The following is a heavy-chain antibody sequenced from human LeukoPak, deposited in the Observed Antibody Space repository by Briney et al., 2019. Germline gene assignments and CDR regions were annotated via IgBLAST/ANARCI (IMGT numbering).Heavy chain of an antibody. CDR3: ASSYSSSWYAWFDP. V-gene: IGHV3-23*01. J-gene: IGHJ5*02. CDR2: ISGSGGST. D-gene: IGHD6-13*01. CDR1: GFTFSSYA. Sequence: GGSLRLSCAASGFTFSSYAMSWVRQAPGKGLEWVSAISGSGGSTYYADSVKGRFTISRDNSKNTLYLQVNSLRAEDTAVYYCASSYSSSWYAWFDPWGQGTLVTVSS.